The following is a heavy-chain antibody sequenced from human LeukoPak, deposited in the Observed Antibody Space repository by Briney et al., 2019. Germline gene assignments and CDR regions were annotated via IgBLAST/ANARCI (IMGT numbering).Heavy chain of an antibody. CDR1: GFTFSSYW. D-gene: IGHD2-2*01. CDR3: ARGAPVYCSSTSCPVTSPVPY. J-gene: IGHJ4*02. V-gene: IGHV3-74*01. Sequence: PGGSLRLSCAASGFTFSSYWMHWVRQAPGKGLVWVSRINSDGSSTSYADSVKGRFTISRDNAKNTLYLQMNSLRAEDTAVYYCARGAPVYCSSTSCPVTSPVPYWGQGTLVTVSS. CDR2: INSDGSST.